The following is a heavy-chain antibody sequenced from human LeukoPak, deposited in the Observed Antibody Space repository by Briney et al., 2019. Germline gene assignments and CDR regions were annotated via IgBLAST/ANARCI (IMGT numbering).Heavy chain of an antibody. J-gene: IGHJ4*02. Sequence: SETLSLTCAVYGGSFSGYYWSWIRQPPGKGLEWIGEINHSGSTNYNPSLKSRVTISVDTSKNQFSLKLSSVTAADTAVYYCARLGYCSGGSCRYFDYWGQGTLVTVSS. V-gene: IGHV4-34*01. CDR3: ARLGYCSGGSCRYFDY. CDR1: GGSFSGYY. CDR2: INHSGST. D-gene: IGHD2-15*01.